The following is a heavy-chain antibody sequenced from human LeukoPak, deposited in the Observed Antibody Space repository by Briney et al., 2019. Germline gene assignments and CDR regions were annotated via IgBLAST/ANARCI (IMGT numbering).Heavy chain of an antibody. V-gene: IGHV1-18*01. CDR1: GYTFTSYG. D-gene: IGHD1-26*01. CDR2: ISAYNGNT. Sequence: ASVKVSCKASGYTFTSYGIRWVRQAPGQGLEWMGWISAYNGNTNYAQKLQGRVTMTTDTSTSTAYMELRSLRSDDTAVYYCARVAPTLTGIVGAPSYWGQGTLVTVSS. CDR3: ARVAPTLTGIVGAPSY. J-gene: IGHJ4*02.